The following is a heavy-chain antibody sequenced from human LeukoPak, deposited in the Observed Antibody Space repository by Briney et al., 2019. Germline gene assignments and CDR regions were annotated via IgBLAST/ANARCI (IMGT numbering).Heavy chain of an antibody. J-gene: IGHJ4*02. CDR2: IYTSGST. D-gene: IGHD2-8*02. CDR3: AKAITALVLTTWDS. CDR1: GGSISSYY. Sequence: SETLSLTCTVSGGSISSYYWSWIRQPAGKGLEWIGRIYTSGSTNYNPSLKSRVTMSVDTSKNQFSLKLSSVTAEDTAVYDCAKAITALVLTTWDSWGQGTLVTVSP. V-gene: IGHV4-4*07.